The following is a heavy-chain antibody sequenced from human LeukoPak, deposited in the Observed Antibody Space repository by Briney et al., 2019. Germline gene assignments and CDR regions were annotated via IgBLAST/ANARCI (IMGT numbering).Heavy chain of an antibody. Sequence: SETLSLTCTVSGGSISSSSYYWGWIRQPPGKGLEWIGSIYYSGSTYYNPSLKSRVTISVDTSKNQFSLKLSSVTAADTAVYYCASQTPPIAMLFRGWFDPWGQGTLVTVSS. D-gene: IGHD3-10*02. J-gene: IGHJ5*02. CDR2: IYYSGST. CDR1: GGSISSSSYY. CDR3: ASQTPPIAMLFRGWFDP. V-gene: IGHV4-39*01.